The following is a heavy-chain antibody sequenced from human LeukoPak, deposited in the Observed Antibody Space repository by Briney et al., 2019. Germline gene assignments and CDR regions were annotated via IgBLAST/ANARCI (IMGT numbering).Heavy chain of an antibody. J-gene: IGHJ3*02. CDR1: GGSTSSGGYY. V-gene: IGHV4-31*03. Sequence: SQTLSLTCTVSGGSTSSGGYYWSWSRQHPGKCLEWIGYIYYSGSTYYNPSLKSRVTISVDTSKNQFSLKLSSVTAADTAVYYCARATHDYLDAFDIWGQGTMVTVSS. CDR3: ARATHDYLDAFDI. CDR2: IYYSGST. D-gene: IGHD4-11*01.